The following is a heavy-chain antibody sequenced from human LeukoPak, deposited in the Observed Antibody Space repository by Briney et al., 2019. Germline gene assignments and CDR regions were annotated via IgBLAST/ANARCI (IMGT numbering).Heavy chain of an antibody. J-gene: IGHJ6*03. CDR3: AREGAAAGSFYYYRDV. CDR2: IKQDGSEK. Sequence: GGSLRLSCAASGFTFSSYWMSRVRQAPGKGLEWVANIKQDGSEKYYVDSVKGRFTISRDNAKNSLYLQMNSLRAEDTAVYYCAREGAAAGSFYYYRDVWGKGTTVTISS. D-gene: IGHD6-13*01. CDR1: GFTFSSYW. V-gene: IGHV3-7*01.